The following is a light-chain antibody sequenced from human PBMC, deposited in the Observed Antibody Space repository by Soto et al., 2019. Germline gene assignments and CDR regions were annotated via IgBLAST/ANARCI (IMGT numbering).Light chain of an antibody. CDR3: QQYGSSPT. Sequence: VLEWSPGSLSLSPEERATLSCRASQSVSSSYLAWYQQKPGQAPRLLIYGASSRATGIPGRFSGSGSGTDFSLTISRLEPEDFAVYYCQQYGSSPTFGQGTKA. J-gene: IGKJ1*01. CDR2: GAS. V-gene: IGKV3-20*01. CDR1: QSVSSSY.